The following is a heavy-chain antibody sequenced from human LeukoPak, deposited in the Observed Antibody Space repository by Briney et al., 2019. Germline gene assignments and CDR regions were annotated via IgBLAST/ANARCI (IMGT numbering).Heavy chain of an antibody. J-gene: IGHJ6*02. CDR2: IYYSGST. CDR3: AREVVGADYYYGMDV. D-gene: IGHD1-26*01. V-gene: IGHV4-31*03. CDR1: GVSISSGGYY. Sequence: SETLSLTCTVSGVSISSGGYYWSWIRQHPGKGLEWIGYIYYSGSTYYNPSLKSRVTISVDTSKNQFSLKLSSVTAADTAVYYCAREVVGADYYYGMDVWGQGTTVTVSS.